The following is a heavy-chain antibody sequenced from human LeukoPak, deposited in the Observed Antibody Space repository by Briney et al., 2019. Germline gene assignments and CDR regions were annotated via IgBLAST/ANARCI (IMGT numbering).Heavy chain of an antibody. CDR1: GGSISSGGYS. Sequence: SETLSLTCAVSGGSISSGGYSWRWIRQPPGKGLEWIGYIYHSGSTYYNPSLKSRVTISVDRSKNQFSLKLSSVTAADTAVYYCARAYGYYSPFDYWGQGTLVTVSS. CDR2: IYHSGST. J-gene: IGHJ4*02. CDR3: ARAYGYYSPFDY. D-gene: IGHD3-22*01. V-gene: IGHV4-30-2*01.